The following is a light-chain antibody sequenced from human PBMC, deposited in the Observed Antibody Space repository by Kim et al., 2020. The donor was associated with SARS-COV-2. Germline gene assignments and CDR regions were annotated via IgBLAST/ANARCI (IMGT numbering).Light chain of an antibody. CDR2: AKN. CDR1: SLRSYY. Sequence: VALGQTVRNTCQGDSLRSYYATWYQQKPGQAPILLIYAKNNRPSGIPDRFSGSSSGNTASLTITGAQAEDEAAYYCNSRDTNDTVVFGGGTSLTVL. CDR3: NSRDTNDTVV. J-gene: IGLJ2*01. V-gene: IGLV3-19*01.